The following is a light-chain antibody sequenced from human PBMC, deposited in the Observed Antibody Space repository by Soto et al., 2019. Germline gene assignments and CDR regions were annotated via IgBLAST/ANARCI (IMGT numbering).Light chain of an antibody. CDR3: QQYNYWPPWT. J-gene: IGKJ1*01. Sequence: EIVMTQSPATLSVSPGERVTLSCRASQSVTSNLAWYQQKPGQAPRLLIYGASTRATGIPARFSGSGSGTEFTLTISSLQSEDFAVYYCQQYNYWPPWTFGQGTKVEIK. V-gene: IGKV3-15*01. CDR1: QSVTSN. CDR2: GAS.